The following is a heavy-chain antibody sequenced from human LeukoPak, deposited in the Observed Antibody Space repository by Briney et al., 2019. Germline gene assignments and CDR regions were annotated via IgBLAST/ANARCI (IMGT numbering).Heavy chain of an antibody. D-gene: IGHD5-24*01. CDR2: INPNRGGT. CDR1: GYTFTGYY. V-gene: IGHV1-2*02. CDR3: AKDDAYLQYDD. J-gene: IGHJ4*02. Sequence: ASVKVSCKASGYTFTGYYMHWVRQAPGQGLEWMGWINPNRGGTNYAQKFQGRVTMTRDTSISTAYMELSRLRSDDTAIYYCAKDDAYLQYDDWGQGTLVTVSS.